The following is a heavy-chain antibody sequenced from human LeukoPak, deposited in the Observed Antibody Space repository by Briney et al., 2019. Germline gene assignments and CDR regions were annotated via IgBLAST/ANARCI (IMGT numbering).Heavy chain of an antibody. CDR1: GGSMSSYY. D-gene: IGHD1-26*01. CDR3: ASGGSARGMGY. J-gene: IGHJ4*02. Sequence: SETLSLTCSVSGGSMSSYYWGWIRQPPGKGLEWIGSIYYSGSTYYSPSLKSRVTMSIDTSKNQFSLKLSSVTAADTAVYYCASGGSARGMGYWGQGTLVTVSS. V-gene: IGHV4-39*07. CDR2: IYYSGST.